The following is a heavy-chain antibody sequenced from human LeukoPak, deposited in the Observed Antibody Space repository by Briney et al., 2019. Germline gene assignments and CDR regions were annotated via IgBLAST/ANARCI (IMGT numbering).Heavy chain of an antibody. D-gene: IGHD7-27*01. J-gene: IGHJ6*02. Sequence: PGGSLRLSCAASGFTFSNYWMHWVRQAPGKGLVWVSCINNDGSSTDYADSVKGRFTISGDNAKNTLYLQMNSLRAEDTAVYYCARATGDRSLLNYYYGMDVWGQGTTVTVSS. CDR2: INNDGSST. CDR1: GFTFSNYW. V-gene: IGHV3-74*01. CDR3: ARATGDRSLLNYYYGMDV.